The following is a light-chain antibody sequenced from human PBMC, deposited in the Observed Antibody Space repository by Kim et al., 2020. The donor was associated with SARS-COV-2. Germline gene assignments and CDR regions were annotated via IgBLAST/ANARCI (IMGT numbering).Light chain of an antibody. CDR3: QQYNNWPPI. CDR1: QSVSSN. CDR2: GAS. Sequence: SGYPGARATLSCRASQSVSSNLAWYQQKPGQAPRLLIYGASTRATGIPARFSGSGSGTEFTLTISSLQSEDFAVYYCQQYNNWPPIFGQGTKLEI. J-gene: IGKJ2*01. V-gene: IGKV3-15*01.